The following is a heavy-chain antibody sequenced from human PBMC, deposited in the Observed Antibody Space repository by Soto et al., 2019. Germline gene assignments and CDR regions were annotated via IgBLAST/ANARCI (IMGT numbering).Heavy chain of an antibody. Sequence: TLSLTCAVSGFSLSSGGNYWSWIRQRPGKGLEWIGYIYDSGSTYYNPSLKRRVTISVDTSKNQFSLKLSSVTAADTAVYFCSRATNSWYGYFDDWGQGTLVTVSS. V-gene: IGHV4-31*11. J-gene: IGHJ4*02. D-gene: IGHD6-13*01. CDR2: IYDSGST. CDR3: SRATNSWYGYFDD. CDR1: GFSLSSGGNY.